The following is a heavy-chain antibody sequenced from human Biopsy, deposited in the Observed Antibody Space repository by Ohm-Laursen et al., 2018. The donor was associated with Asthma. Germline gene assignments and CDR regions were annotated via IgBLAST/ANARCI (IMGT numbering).Heavy chain of an antibody. J-gene: IGHJ6*02. CDR3: ARCQVGYSSGWSLLLKKIYYSGMGV. Sequence: SVKVSCKAPGGTFSNFAISWVRQAPGQGLEWLGGIMTVFGTTNYAQKFQGRVTITADESTSTAYMEVTSLRSEDTAIYYCARCQVGYSSGWSLLLKKIYYSGMGVWGQGAAVTVSS. CDR2: IMTVFGTT. D-gene: IGHD6-19*01. CDR1: GGTFSNFA. V-gene: IGHV1-69*13.